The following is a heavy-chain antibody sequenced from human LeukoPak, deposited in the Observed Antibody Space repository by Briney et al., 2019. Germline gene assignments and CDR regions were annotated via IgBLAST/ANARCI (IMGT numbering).Heavy chain of an antibody. CDR2: ISSDGNTQ. J-gene: IGHJ3*02. CDR1: GFTFSSYA. Sequence: GGSLRLSCAASGFTFSSYAMYWVRQAPGKGLDWAAVISSDGNTQYYADSVKGRFTISRDNSNNTLYLQMNSLRADDTAIYYCARRRIVGSTDDAFDIWGQGTMVTLSS. V-gene: IGHV3-30-3*01. D-gene: IGHD1-26*01. CDR3: ARRRIVGSTDDAFDI.